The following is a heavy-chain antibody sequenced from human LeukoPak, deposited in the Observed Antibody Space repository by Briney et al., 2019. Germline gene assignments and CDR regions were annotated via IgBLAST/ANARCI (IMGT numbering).Heavy chain of an antibody. V-gene: IGHV1-3*01. J-gene: IGHJ5*02. Sequence: ASVKVSCKASGYTFTSYAMHWVRQAPGQRLEWMGWINAGNGNTKYSQKFQGRVTITRNTSISTAYMELSSLRSEDTAVYYCARSGYSSSWDVNWFDPWGQGTLVTVSS. CDR3: ARSGYSSSWDVNWFDP. CDR1: GYTFTSYA. D-gene: IGHD6-13*01. CDR2: INAGNGNT.